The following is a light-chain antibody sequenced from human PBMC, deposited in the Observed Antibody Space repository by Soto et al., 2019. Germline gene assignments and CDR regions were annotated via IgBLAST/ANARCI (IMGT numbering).Light chain of an antibody. Sequence: DIQMTQSPSSLSASVGDRVTIFCRASQSVITRLAWYQQKPGKAPKVLIYDASSWAGGVPSRFTGSGSATEFTLTINSLQPDDFATYCCQQYSVYWTFGQGTKGDIK. CDR2: DAS. J-gene: IGKJ1*01. V-gene: IGKV1-5*02. CDR1: QSVITR. CDR3: QQYSVYWT.